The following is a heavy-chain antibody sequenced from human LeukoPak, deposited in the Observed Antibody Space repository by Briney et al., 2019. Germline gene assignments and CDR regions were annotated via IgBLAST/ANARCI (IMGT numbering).Heavy chain of an antibody. J-gene: IGHJ4*02. CDR3: ARHQGAGEYPFDY. D-gene: IGHD2/OR15-2a*01. Sequence: ASVKVSCKASGYTFTSYYMHWVRQAPGQGLEWMGIINPSDGSTTYAQRFQGRVTLTRDTSTSTVYMELSSLRSEDTAVHCCARHQGAGEYPFDYWGQGTLVTVSS. CDR2: INPSDGST. V-gene: IGHV1-46*01. CDR1: GYTFTSYY.